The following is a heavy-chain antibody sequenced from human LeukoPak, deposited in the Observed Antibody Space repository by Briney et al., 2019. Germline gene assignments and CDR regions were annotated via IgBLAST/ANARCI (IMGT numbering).Heavy chain of an antibody. CDR3: VKGNWNDAEPLHY. J-gene: IGHJ4*02. CDR1: GFTFSSYA. Sequence: GGSLRLSCSASGFTFSSYAMHWVRQAPGKGLEYVSAISSNGGSTYYADSVKGRFTISRDNSKNTLYLQMSSLRAEDTAVYYCVKGNWNDAEPLHYWGQGTLVTVSS. V-gene: IGHV3-64D*09. CDR2: ISSNGGST. D-gene: IGHD1-1*01.